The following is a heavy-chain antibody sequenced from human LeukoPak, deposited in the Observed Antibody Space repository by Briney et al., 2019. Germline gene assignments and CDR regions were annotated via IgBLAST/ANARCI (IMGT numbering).Heavy chain of an antibody. V-gene: IGHV3-48*03. CDR1: GFTFSSYE. CDR3: AEPGITMIGGV. D-gene: IGHD3-10*02. J-gene: IGHJ6*04. Sequence: SGGSLRLSCAASGFTFSSYEMNWVRQAPGKGLEWVSYISSSGSTIYYADSVKGRFTISRDNAENSLYLQMNSLRAEDTAVYYCAEPGITMIGGVWGKGTTVTISS. CDR2: ISSSGSTI.